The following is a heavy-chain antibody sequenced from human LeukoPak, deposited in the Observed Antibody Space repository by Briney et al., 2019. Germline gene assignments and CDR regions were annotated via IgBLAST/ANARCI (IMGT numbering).Heavy chain of an antibody. D-gene: IGHD1-20*01. CDR1: GFTFSSYA. CDR3: ARDGDNWNPTYYFDY. CDR2: ISYDGSNK. V-gene: IGHV3-30-3*01. J-gene: IGHJ4*02. Sequence: PGGSLRLSCAASGFTFSSYAMHWVRQAPGKGLEWVAVISYDGSNKYYADSVKGRFTISRDNSKNTLYLQMNSLRAEDTAVYYYARDGDNWNPTYYFDYWGQGTLVTVSS.